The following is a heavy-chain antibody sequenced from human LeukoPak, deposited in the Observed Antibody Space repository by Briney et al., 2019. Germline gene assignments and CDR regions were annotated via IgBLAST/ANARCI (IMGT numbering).Heavy chain of an antibody. D-gene: IGHD3-3*01. CDR3: AREFGVGLVDN. J-gene: IGHJ4*02. Sequence: SETLSLTCTVSGGSISSHYWSWIRQPPGKGLEWIGYIYYSGSTNYNPSLKSRVTISVDTSKNQFSLKLSSVTAADTAVYYCAREFGVGLVDNWGQGTLVTVSS. CDR2: IYYSGST. CDR1: GGSISSHY. V-gene: IGHV4-59*11.